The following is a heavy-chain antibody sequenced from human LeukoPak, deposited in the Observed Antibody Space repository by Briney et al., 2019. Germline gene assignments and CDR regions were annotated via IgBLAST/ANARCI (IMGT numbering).Heavy chain of an antibody. CDR1: GDSISSYY. Sequence: SETLSLTCTVSGDSISSYYWSWIRQPPGKGLEWIGWIYHTGSTNYNPSLKSRVTISVDTSKNQFSLKLTSVTAADTAVYYCARQISGYSSSWYPNWFDPWGQGTLVTVSS. J-gene: IGHJ5*02. V-gene: IGHV4-59*08. D-gene: IGHD6-13*01. CDR3: ARQISGYSSSWYPNWFDP. CDR2: IYHTGST.